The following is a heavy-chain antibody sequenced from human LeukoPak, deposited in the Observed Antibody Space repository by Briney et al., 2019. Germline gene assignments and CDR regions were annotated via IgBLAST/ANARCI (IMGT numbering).Heavy chain of an antibody. CDR1: GLTFDDYE. V-gene: IGHV3-43D*04. CDR2: ISWDGGRT. Sequence: GGSLRLSCAASGLTFDDYEMHWVRQAPGKGLEWVSLISWDGGRTHYADSVKGRFTISRDNCKNSLYLQMNSLRAEDTALYYCAKGPEWALRSTLNGYFDLWCRGTRVTVSS. J-gene: IGHJ2*01. CDR3: AKGPEWALRSTLNGYFDL. D-gene: IGHD5-12*01.